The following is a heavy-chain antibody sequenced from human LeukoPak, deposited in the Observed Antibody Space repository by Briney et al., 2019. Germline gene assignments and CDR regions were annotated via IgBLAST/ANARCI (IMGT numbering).Heavy chain of an antibody. CDR2: IKQDGSET. Sequence: GGSLRLSCATSGFTLSTYWMSWVRQAPGKGLEWVANIKQDGSETYYVDSVKGRFTISRDNAKNSLFLQVNSLRVEDTAVYYCARARFCTSGGCYLDYWVQGTLVTVSS. J-gene: IGHJ4*02. D-gene: IGHD2-8*01. CDR3: ARARFCTSGGCYLDY. CDR1: GFTLSTYW. V-gene: IGHV3-7*02.